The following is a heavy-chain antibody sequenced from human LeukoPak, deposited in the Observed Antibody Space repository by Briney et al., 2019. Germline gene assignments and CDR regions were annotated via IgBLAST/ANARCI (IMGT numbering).Heavy chain of an antibody. CDR2: ISPNGVIT. J-gene: IGHJ6*03. D-gene: IGHD3-9*01. CDR3: AKDLERYFDWLCYMDV. CDR1: GFTFSSHG. Sequence: GGSLRLSCAASGFTFSSHGMNWVRQAPGKGLEWVSGISPNGVITYYADSVKGRFTISRDNSKNTLYLQMNSLRAEDTAVYYCAKDLERYFDWLCYMDVWGKGTTVTISS. V-gene: IGHV3-23*01.